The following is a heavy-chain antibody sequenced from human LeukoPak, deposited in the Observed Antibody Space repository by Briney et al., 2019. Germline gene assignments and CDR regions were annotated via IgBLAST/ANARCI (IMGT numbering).Heavy chain of an antibody. D-gene: IGHD3-3*01. CDR1: GFTFSSYS. CDR3: ARPPWDGVVIMIDY. Sequence: PGGSLRLSCAASGFTFSSYSMNWVRQAPGKGLEWVSYISSSSSTIYYADSVKGRFTISRDNAKNSLYLQMNSLRAEDTAVYYCARPPWDGVVIMIDYWGQGTLVTVSS. CDR2: ISSSSSTI. J-gene: IGHJ4*02. V-gene: IGHV3-48*01.